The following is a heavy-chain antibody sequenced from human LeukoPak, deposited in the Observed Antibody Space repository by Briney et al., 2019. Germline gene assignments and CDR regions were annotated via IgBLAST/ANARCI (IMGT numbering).Heavy chain of an antibody. J-gene: IGHJ4*02. D-gene: IGHD3-22*01. CDR1: GFTFSSYS. CDR3: ARETYYYDSSGYFDN. V-gene: IGHV3-21*01. CDR2: ISSSSSYI. Sequence: GGSLRLSCAASGFTFSSYSMNWVRQAPGKGLEWVSSISSSSSYIYYADSVKGRFTISRDNAKNSLYLQMNSLRAEGTAVYYCARETYYYDSSGYFDNWGQGTLVTVSS.